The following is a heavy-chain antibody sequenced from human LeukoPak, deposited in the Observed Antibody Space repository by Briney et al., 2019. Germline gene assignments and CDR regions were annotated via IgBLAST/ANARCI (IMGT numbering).Heavy chain of an antibody. CDR1: GDSVSSNSAA. D-gene: IGHD6-19*01. CDR3: ARTKIAVAGTYDY. V-gene: IGHV6-1*01. CDR2: TYYRSKWYN. J-gene: IGHJ4*02. Sequence: SQTLSLTCAISGDSVSSNSAAWTWIRQSPSRGLEWLGRTYYRSKWYNDYAVSVKSRITINPDTSKNQFSLQLNSVTPEDTAVYYCARTKIAVAGTYDYWGQGTLVTVSS.